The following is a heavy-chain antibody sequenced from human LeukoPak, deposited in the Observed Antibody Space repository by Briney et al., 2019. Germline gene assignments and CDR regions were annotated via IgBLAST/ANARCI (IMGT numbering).Heavy chain of an antibody. CDR3: ARVFRIAVAGTPPPLDAFDI. CDR2: INTNTGNP. CDR1: GYTFTSYA. J-gene: IGHJ3*02. D-gene: IGHD6-19*01. V-gene: IGHV7-4-1*02. Sequence: ASVKVSCKASGYTFTSYAMNWVRQAPGQELEWMGWINTNTGNPTYAQGFTGRFVFSLDTSVSTAYLQISSLKAEDTAVYYCARVFRIAVAGTPPPLDAFDIWGQGTMVTVSS.